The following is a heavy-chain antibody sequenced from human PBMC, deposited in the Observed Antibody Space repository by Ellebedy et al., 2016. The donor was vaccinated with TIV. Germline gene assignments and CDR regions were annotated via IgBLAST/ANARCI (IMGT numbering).Heavy chain of an antibody. CDR1: GYSISSSNW. CDR2: IYYSRNT. Sequence: MPSETLSLTCTVSGYSISSSNWWGWIRQPPGKGLEWIGYIYYSRNTYYNPSLKSRVTMSVDTSKTQFSLKLNYVTAVDTAVYYCALISGCEAFDIWGHGTMVTVSS. D-gene: IGHD5-12*01. V-gene: IGHV4-28*01. CDR3: ALISGCEAFDI. J-gene: IGHJ3*02.